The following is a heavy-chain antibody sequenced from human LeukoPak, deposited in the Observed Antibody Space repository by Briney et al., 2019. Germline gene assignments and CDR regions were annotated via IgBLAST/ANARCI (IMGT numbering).Heavy chain of an antibody. Sequence: SETLSLTCTVSGGSISISGYYWVWIRQPPGKGLEWIGSIYYSGSTYYNPSLKSRVTISVDTSKNQFSLKLSSVTAADTAVYYCASSSGYYSTSRFDYWGQGTLVTVSS. V-gene: IGHV4-39*07. CDR1: GGSISISGYY. CDR2: IYYSGST. D-gene: IGHD3-22*01. CDR3: ASSSGYYSTSRFDY. J-gene: IGHJ4*02.